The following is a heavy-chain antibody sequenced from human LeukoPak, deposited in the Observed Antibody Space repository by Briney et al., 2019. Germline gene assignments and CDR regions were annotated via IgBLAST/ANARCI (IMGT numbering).Heavy chain of an antibody. CDR1: GFTVSSNY. D-gene: IGHD6-13*01. J-gene: IGHJ4*02. Sequence: PGGSLRLSCAASGFTVSSNYMSWVRQAPGKGLVWVSRINSDGSSTSYADSVKGRFTISRDNAKNTLYQQMNSLRAEDTAVYYCARDQSSWYSADYWGQGTLVTVSS. V-gene: IGHV3-74*01. CDR3: ARDQSSWYSADY. CDR2: INSDGSST.